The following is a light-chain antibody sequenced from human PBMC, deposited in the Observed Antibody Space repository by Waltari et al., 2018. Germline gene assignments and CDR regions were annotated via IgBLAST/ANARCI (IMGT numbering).Light chain of an antibody. Sequence: DIQMTQSPSTLSASVGDRVTITCRASQSISSWLAWYQQKPGKAPKLLSYKASSLESGVPSRFSGSGSGTEFTLTISSLQPYDFATYYCQQYKSYSGYTFGQGTKLEIK. V-gene: IGKV1-5*03. CDR3: QQYKSYSGYT. J-gene: IGKJ2*01. CDR1: QSISSW. CDR2: KAS.